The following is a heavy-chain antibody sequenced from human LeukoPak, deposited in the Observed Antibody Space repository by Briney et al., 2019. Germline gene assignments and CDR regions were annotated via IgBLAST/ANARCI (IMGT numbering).Heavy chain of an antibody. J-gene: IGHJ4*02. Sequence: PGGSLRLSCAASGFTFNNAWMSWVRQAPGKGLEWVANIKQDGSEKYYVDSVKGRFTISRDNAKNSLYLQMNSLRAEDTAVYYCARAGEYYYDSSGYDPLDYWGQGTLVTVSS. CDR3: ARAGEYYYDSSGYDPLDY. CDR1: GFTFNNAW. D-gene: IGHD3-22*01. V-gene: IGHV3-7*01. CDR2: IKQDGSEK.